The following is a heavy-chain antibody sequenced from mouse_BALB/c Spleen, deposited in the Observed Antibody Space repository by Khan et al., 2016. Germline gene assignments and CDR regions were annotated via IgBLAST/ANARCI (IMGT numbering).Heavy chain of an antibody. CDR3: ASTVWYFDV. J-gene: IGHJ1*01. Sequence: EVKLLESGGGLVQPGGSLKLSCAASGFDFSRYWMSWVRQAPGKGLEWIGEINPDSSTINYNPSLKDKFIISRDNAKNTPYLQMSKVRSEDTAIDYCASTVWYFDVWGAGTTVTVSS. CDR1: GFDFSRYW. V-gene: IGHV4-1*02. CDR2: INPDSSTI.